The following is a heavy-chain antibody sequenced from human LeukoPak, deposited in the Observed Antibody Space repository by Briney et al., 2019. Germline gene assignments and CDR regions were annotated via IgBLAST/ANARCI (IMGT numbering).Heavy chain of an antibody. CDR3: AKHPGSGWYSDLDY. D-gene: IGHD6-19*01. J-gene: IGHJ4*02. V-gene: IGHV3-23*01. CDR2: ISGSGGGT. Sequence: GGSLRLSCAASGFTFSSYTMNWVRQAPGKGLEWVSGISGSGGGTFYADSVKGRFTVSRDNSKNTLYLQMNSLRAEDPGLYYCAKHPGSGWYSDLDYWGQGTLVTVSS. CDR1: GFTFSSYT.